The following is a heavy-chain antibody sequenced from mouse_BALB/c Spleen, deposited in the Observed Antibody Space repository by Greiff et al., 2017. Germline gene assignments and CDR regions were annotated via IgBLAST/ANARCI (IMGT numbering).Heavy chain of an antibody. D-gene: IGHD4-1*01. J-gene: IGHJ4*01. CDR2: ISNGGGST. Sequence: DVMLVESGGGLVQPGGSLKLSCAASGFTFSSYTMSWVRQTPEKRLEWVAYISNGGGSTYYPDTVKGRFTISRDNAKNTLYLQMSSLKSEDTAMYYCARHNLGYYAMDYWGQGTSVTVSS. CDR3: ARHNLGYYAMDY. V-gene: IGHV5-12-2*01. CDR1: GFTFSSYT.